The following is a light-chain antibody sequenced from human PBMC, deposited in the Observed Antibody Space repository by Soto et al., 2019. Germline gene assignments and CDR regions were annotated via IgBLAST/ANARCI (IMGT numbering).Light chain of an antibody. J-gene: IGLJ1*01. Sequence: QSALTQPPSASGSPGQSVTISCTGTSSDVGGYNYVSWYQHHPGKAPKLIIYEVYKRPSGVPDRFSGSKSGNTAALTVSGLQVVDEADYYCTSHARTKSYVCAPGSNVTGL. CDR3: TSHARTKSYV. V-gene: IGLV2-8*01. CDR1: SSDVGGYNY. CDR2: EVY.